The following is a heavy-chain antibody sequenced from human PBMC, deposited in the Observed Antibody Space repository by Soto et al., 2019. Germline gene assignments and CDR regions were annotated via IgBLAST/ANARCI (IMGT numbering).Heavy chain of an antibody. J-gene: IGHJ3*01. V-gene: IGHV1-69*02. CDR2: IIPMLSVT. CDR1: GGTFSTYT. D-gene: IGHD2-2*01. Sequence: QVYLEQSGAEVKKPGSSVKVSGKAAGGTFSTYTLIWVRQAPGQGLEWMGRIIPMLSVTNSGQKFQGRVTITADKSTSTAFMELTSLTSDDTAVYYCSIGSWSAETFDVWGQGTMVTVSS. CDR3: SIGSWSAETFDV.